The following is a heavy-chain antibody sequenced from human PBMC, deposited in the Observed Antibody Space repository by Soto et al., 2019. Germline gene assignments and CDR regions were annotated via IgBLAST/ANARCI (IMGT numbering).Heavy chain of an antibody. J-gene: IGHJ4*02. V-gene: IGHV4-31*03. CDR1: GGSISSGGYY. D-gene: IGHD6-13*01. CDR2: IYYSGST. CDR3: ARDRAGPNSSWYPGTLDY. Sequence: PSETLSLTCTVSGGSISSGGYYWSWIRQHPGKGLEWIGYIYYSGSTYYNPSLKSRVTISVDTSKNQFSLKLSSVTAADTAVYYCARDRAGPNSSWYPGTLDYWGQRTLVTVSS.